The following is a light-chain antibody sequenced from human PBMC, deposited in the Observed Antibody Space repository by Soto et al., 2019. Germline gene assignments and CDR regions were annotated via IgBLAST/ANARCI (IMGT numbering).Light chain of an antibody. Sequence: QTVVTQEPSLSVSPGETVTLTCGLNSGSVSTRYYPSWYQQTPGQPPHTVIYSTNTRSSGVPDRFSGSILGNKAALTITGAQADDESDYYCVLYMGSGIWVFGGGTKLTVL. V-gene: IGLV8-61*01. CDR1: SGSVSTRYY. CDR3: VLYMGSGIWV. J-gene: IGLJ3*02. CDR2: STN.